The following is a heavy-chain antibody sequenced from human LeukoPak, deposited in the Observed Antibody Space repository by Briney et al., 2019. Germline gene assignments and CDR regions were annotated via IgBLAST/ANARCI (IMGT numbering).Heavy chain of an antibody. Sequence: GGSLRLSCAASGFTFSSYAMSWVRQAPGKGLEWVSAISGSGGSTYYADSVKGRFTISRDNSKNSLYLQMNSLRAEDTAVYYCARDGSRGNLVTAPDYWGQGTLVTVSS. V-gene: IGHV3-23*01. D-gene: IGHD2-21*02. CDR1: GFTFSSYA. J-gene: IGHJ4*02. CDR3: ARDGSRGNLVTAPDY. CDR2: ISGSGGST.